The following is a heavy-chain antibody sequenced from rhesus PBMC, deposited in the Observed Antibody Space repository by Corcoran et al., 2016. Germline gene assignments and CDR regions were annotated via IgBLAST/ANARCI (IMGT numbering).Heavy chain of an antibody. CDR3: ARDGEYSNYVRYWYFDL. J-gene: IGHJ2*01. Sequence: QVQLQESGPGVVKPSETLSLTCAVSGGSISDSYRWSWIRQPPGKGLEWIGYNYGSSTSTNHIPSLKSRVSISKDTSKNQFSLKLSSVTAADTAVYYCARDGEYSNYVRYWYFDLWGPGTPITISS. CDR2: NYGSSTST. CDR1: GGSISDSYR. V-gene: IGHV4S10*01. D-gene: IGHD4-23*01.